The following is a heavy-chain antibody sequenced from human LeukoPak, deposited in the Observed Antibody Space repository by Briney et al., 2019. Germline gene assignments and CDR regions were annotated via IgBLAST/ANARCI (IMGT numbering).Heavy chain of an antibody. CDR1: GYTFTGYY. Sequence: GASVKVSCKASGYTFTGYYMHWVRQAPGQGLEWMGWINPNSGGTNYAQKFQGRVTMTRDTSISTAYMELSRLRSDDTAVYYCARDIGLAIFGVVTVRHTGWFDPWGQGTLVTVSS. V-gene: IGHV1-2*02. CDR2: INPNSGGT. CDR3: ARDIGLAIFGVVTVRHTGWFDP. J-gene: IGHJ5*02. D-gene: IGHD3-3*01.